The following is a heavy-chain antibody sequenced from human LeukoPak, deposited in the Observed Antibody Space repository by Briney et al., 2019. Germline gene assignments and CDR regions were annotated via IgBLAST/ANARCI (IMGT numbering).Heavy chain of an antibody. D-gene: IGHD6-13*01. J-gene: IGHJ1*01. Sequence: ASVKVSCKASGGTFSSYAMSWVRQAPGKGLEWVSAISGSGGSTYYADSVKGRFTISRDNSKNTLYLQMNSLRAEDTAVYYCASPDELAAAGTYFQHWGQGTLVTVSS. V-gene: IGHV3-23*01. CDR2: ISGSGGST. CDR1: GGTFSSYA. CDR3: ASPDELAAAGTYFQH.